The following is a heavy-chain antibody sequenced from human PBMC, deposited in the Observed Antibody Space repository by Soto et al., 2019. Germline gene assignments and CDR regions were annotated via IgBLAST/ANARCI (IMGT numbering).Heavy chain of an antibody. CDR2: IYPGDSDT. V-gene: IGHV5-51*01. D-gene: IGHD6-6*01. Sequence: XESLKSYRQGSGYSFSSYLLVWVRQMPGKDLEWMGIIYPGDSDTRYSPSFQGQVTISADKSLRTAYLQWTSLKASDTALYYCARTRSFTLGFYYDGMDVWGQGTTVTVSS. J-gene: IGHJ6*02. CDR1: GYSFSSYL. CDR3: ARTRSFTLGFYYDGMDV.